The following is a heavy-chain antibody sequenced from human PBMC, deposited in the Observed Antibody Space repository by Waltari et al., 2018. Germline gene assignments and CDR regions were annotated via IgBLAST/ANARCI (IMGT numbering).Heavy chain of an antibody. V-gene: IGHV3-30*02. Sequence: QVQLVESGGGVVQPGGSLRLSCAASGFTFSSYGMHWVRQAPGKGLEWVAFIRYDGSNKYYADSVKGRFTISRDNSKNTLYLQMNSLRAEDTAVYYCAKHHRGFDYWGQGTLVTVSS. J-gene: IGHJ4*02. CDR1: GFTFSSYG. D-gene: IGHD3-10*01. CDR2: IRYDGSNK. CDR3: AKHHRGFDY.